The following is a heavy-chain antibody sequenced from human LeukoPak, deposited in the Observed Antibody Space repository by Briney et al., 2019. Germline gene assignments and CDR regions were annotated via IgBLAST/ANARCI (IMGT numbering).Heavy chain of an antibody. J-gene: IGHJ4*02. CDR3: ALDDQFDY. D-gene: IGHD3-3*01. V-gene: IGHV3-30-3*01. CDR2: ISYDGSNK. CDR1: GFTFSNYA. Sequence: GGSLRLSCAASGFTFSNYAMHWVRQAPGKGLEWVAVISYDGSNKYYADSVKGRFTISRDNSKNTLYLQMNSLRAEDTAVYYCALDDQFDYWGQGTLVTVSS.